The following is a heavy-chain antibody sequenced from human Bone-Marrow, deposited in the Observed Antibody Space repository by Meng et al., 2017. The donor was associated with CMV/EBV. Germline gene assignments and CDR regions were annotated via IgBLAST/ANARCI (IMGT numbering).Heavy chain of an antibody. Sequence: SVKVSCKASGDTFSGYSMRWLRQTPGQGLEWMGGIHPDLGRANYAQKFQGKVTITTDNSTSTAYMELSSLRSEDTAVYYCASLPPCGDSDYWGQGTLVTVSS. CDR3: ASLPPCGDSDY. CDR1: GDTFSGYS. CDR2: IHPDLGRA. D-gene: IGHD4-17*01. J-gene: IGHJ4*02. V-gene: IGHV1-69*10.